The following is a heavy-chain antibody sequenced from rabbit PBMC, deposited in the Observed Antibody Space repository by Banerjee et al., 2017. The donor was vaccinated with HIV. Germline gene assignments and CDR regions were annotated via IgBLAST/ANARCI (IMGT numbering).Heavy chain of an antibody. CDR1: GFDLSSYYY. CDR3: ARGDTAYAYAMGL. V-gene: IGHV1S43*01. J-gene: IGHJ6*01. CDR2: IATGSGST. Sequence: QSLEESGGGLVKPEGSLTLTCKASGFDLSSYYYMCWVRQAPGKGLEWIGCIATGSGSTYYASWVNGRFTISRSSSLTTVDLKMTSLTAADTATYFCARGDTAYAYAMGLWGPGTLVTVS. D-gene: IGHD6-1*01.